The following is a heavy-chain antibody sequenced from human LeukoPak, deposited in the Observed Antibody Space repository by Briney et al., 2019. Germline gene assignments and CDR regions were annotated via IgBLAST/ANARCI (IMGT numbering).Heavy chain of an antibody. D-gene: IGHD2-15*01. CDR3: ARFPCSGDSCYSGIRAFDI. J-gene: IGHJ3*02. Sequence: SETLSLTCAVYGGSLSGYYWNWIRQSPGKGLAWIGEINHSGTTNYNPSLKSRVTISVDTSKNQFSLRLTSVTAADTAVYYCARFPCSGDSCYSGIRAFDIWGQGTMVTVSS. CDR2: INHSGTT. CDR1: GGSLSGYY. V-gene: IGHV4-34*01.